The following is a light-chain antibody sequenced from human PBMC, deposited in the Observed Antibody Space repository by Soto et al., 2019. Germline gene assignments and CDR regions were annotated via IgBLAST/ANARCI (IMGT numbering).Light chain of an antibody. CDR2: EVS. J-gene: IGLJ3*02. V-gene: IGLV2-23*02. CDR3: CSYAGNNALV. Sequence: QSVLTQPASVSGSRGQSITISCTGTSSNVGSYNFVSWYRQYPGKAPELIIYEVSQRPSTFFSRFSGSKSGNTASLTISGLQSDDEADYYCCSYAGNNALVFGGGTKLTVL. CDR1: SSNVGSYNF.